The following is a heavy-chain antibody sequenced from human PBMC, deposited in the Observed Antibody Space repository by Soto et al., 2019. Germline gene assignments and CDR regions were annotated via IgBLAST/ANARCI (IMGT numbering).Heavy chain of an antibody. CDR2: INPNSGNT. CDR1: GYTFINYD. V-gene: IGHV1-8*01. D-gene: IGHD4-17*01. J-gene: IGHJ6*02. Sequence: QAQLVQSGAEVKKPGASVKVSCKASGYTFINYDVIWVRQATGQGLEWMGWINPNSGNTGLARKFQGRVTMTKDTSISTAYMTLSSLRSEDTAVYYCARALATTMTTMGYGLDVWGQGTTVTVSS. CDR3: ARALATTMTTMGYGLDV.